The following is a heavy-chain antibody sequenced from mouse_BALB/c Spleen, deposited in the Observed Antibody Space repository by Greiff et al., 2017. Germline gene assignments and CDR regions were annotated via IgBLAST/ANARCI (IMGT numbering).Heavy chain of an antibody. D-gene: IGHD4-1*01. CDR1: GFTFSSFG. CDR3: ARSLANWGDYAMDY. CDR2: ISSGSSTI. J-gene: IGHJ4*01. V-gene: IGHV5-17*02. Sequence: EVKLMESGGGLVQPGGSRKLSCAASGFTFSSFGMHWVRQAPETGLEWVAYISSGSSTIYYADTVKGRFTISRDNPKNTLFLQMTSLRSEDTAMYYCARSLANWGDYAMDYWGQGTSVTVSS.